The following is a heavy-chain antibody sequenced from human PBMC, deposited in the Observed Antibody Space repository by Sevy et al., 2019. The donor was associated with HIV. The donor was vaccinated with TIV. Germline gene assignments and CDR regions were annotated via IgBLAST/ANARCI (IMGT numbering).Heavy chain of an antibody. CDR2: ISYDGSKK. CDR3: ARVGVSYCTDDSYYRFDY. V-gene: IGHV3-30*09. Sequence: GGSLRLSCAPSGFTFNSYALLWVRQAPGKGLEWVSLISYDGSKKYYSDSVKGRFAISRDESKPTLFLQMNSLRREDKDIYYCARVGVSYCTDDSYYRFDYWGRGTLVTVSS. D-gene: IGHD2-8*01. CDR1: GFTFNSYA. J-gene: IGHJ4*02.